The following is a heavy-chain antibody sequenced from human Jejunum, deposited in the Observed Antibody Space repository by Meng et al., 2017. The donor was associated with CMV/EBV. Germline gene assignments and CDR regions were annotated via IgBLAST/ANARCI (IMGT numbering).Heavy chain of an antibody. Sequence: QGRCVESGGGLVKPGGSLGLSCAASGFTFSDHYMSWIRQAPGKGLEWVSYISSNSGAIKYADSVKGRFTVSRDNAKNLLFLQMNSLRADDTAVYYCARGLGTTQATDVFAYWGQGTLVTVSS. CDR2: ISSNSGAI. V-gene: IGHV3-11*06. D-gene: IGHD1-26*01. CDR1: GFTFSDHY. J-gene: IGHJ4*02. CDR3: ARGLGTTQATDVFAY.